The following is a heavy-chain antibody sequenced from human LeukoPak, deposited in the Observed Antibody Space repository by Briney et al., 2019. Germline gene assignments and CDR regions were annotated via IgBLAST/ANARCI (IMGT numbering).Heavy chain of an antibody. J-gene: IGHJ5*02. CDR2: ISWNSGSI. D-gene: IGHD2-15*01. CDR1: GFTFDDYA. Sequence: GGSLRLSCAASGFTFDDYAMHWVRQAPGKGLEWVSGISWNSGSIGYADSVKGRFTISRDNAKNSLYLQMNSLRAEDTALYYCAKDIDYSPEGWFDPWGQGTLVTVSS. CDR3: AKDIDYSPEGWFDP. V-gene: IGHV3-9*01.